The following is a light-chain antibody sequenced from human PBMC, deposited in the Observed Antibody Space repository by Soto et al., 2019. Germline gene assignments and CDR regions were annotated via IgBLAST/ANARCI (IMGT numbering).Light chain of an antibody. Sequence: DIQMTQSPSTLSASVGDRVTITCRASQRIRSALAWYQHKPGIAPKILIYKASTLQSGVPSRFSGSGFGTEFTLTISSLQPGDFATYYCQQYNDYHLTFGGGTKVEI. CDR1: QRIRSA. CDR3: QQYNDYHLT. J-gene: IGKJ4*01. CDR2: KAS. V-gene: IGKV1-5*03.